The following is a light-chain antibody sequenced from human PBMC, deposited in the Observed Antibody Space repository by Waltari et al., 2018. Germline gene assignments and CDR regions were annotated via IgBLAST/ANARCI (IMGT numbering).Light chain of an antibody. CDR2: GAS. J-gene: IGKJ1*01. V-gene: IGKV3-20*01. Sequence: EIVLTQSPGILSLSPGERATLSCRASQSGSRTLAWYQQKPGQAPRLLISGASTRATGIPDRFSGGWSGTDFSLTISRLEPEDFAVYYCQHYVRLPATFGQGTKVEIK. CDR3: QHYVRLPAT. CDR1: QSGSRT.